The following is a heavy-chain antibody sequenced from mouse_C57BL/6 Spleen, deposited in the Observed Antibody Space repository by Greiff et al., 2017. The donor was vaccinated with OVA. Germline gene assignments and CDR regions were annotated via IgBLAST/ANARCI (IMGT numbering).Heavy chain of an antibody. CDR2: IRNKANGYTT. J-gene: IGHJ4*01. D-gene: IGHD2-3*01. Sequence: EVKLMDSGGGLVQPGGSLSLSCAASGFTFTDYYMSWVRQPPGKALEWLGFIRNKANGYTTEYSASVKGRFTISRDNSQSILYLQMNALRAEDSATYYCARYPHDGYYFDYAMDYWGQGTSVTVSS. CDR1: GFTFTDYY. V-gene: IGHV7-3*01. CDR3: ARYPHDGYYFDYAMDY.